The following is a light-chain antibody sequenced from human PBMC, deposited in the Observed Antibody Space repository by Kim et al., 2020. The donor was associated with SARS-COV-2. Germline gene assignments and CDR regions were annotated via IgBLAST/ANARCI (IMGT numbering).Light chain of an antibody. CDR2: DAS. Sequence: VSPGDSVTLSCRASQSVTTNLAWYQQKPGQAPSLVIYDASTRATDIPGRFSGSGSGAEFTLTISSLQSEDFALYYCQQYHKWPLTFGGGTKVDIK. V-gene: IGKV3-15*01. CDR3: QQYHKWPLT. J-gene: IGKJ4*01. CDR1: QSVTTN.